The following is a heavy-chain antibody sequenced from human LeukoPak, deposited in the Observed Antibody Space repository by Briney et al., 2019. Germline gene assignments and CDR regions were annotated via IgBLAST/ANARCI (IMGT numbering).Heavy chain of an antibody. J-gene: IGHJ4*02. D-gene: IGHD6-13*01. Sequence: GGSLRLSCAASGFTFSSYSMNWVRQAPGKGLEWVSSISSSSYIYYADSVKGRFTISRDNAKNSLYLQMNSLRAEDTAVYYCARGHSSSWSDYWGQGTLVIVSS. CDR3: ARGHSSSWSDY. V-gene: IGHV3-21*01. CDR2: ISSSSYI. CDR1: GFTFSSYS.